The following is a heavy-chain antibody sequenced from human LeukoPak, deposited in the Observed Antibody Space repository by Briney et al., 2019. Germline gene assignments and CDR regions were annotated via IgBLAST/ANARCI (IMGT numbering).Heavy chain of an antibody. J-gene: IGHJ3*02. CDR1: GGSTSSYY. CDR2: IYYSGST. V-gene: IGHV4-59*01. D-gene: IGHD6-19*01. CDR3: ARDSGQWLEDAFDI. Sequence: LETLSLTCTVSGGSTSSYYRSWIWEPPGKGLEWIGYIYYSGSTNYNPSLKSRVTISVDTSKNQFSLKLSSVTAADTAVYYCARDSGQWLEDAFDICGEGTMVTVSS.